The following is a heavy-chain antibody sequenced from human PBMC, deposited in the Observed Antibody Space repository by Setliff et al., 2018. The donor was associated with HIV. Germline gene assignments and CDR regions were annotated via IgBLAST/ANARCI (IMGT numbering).Heavy chain of an antibody. CDR3: AKDTAIAAAGYFDL. CDR1: GFTFISYD. CDR2: ISGSGSI. Sequence: GGSLRLSCAASGFTFISYDMSWVRQAPGKGLEWVSGISGSGSIGYADSVKGRFTISRDNAKNSLYLQMNSLRAEDTALYYCAKDTAIAAAGYFDLWGRGTLVTVSS. D-gene: IGHD6-13*01. V-gene: IGHV3-9*01. J-gene: IGHJ2*01.